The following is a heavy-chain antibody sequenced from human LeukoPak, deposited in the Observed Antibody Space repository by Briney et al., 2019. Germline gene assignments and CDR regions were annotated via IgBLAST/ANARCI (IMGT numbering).Heavy chain of an antibody. D-gene: IGHD4-17*01. CDR3: AKPEAYGDYLNWYFDL. CDR2: ISYDGSNK. CDR1: GFTFSSYG. V-gene: IGHV3-30*18. J-gene: IGHJ2*01. Sequence: PGGSLRLSCAASGFTFSSYGMHWVRQAPGKGLEWVVVISYDGSNKYYADSVKGRFTISRDNSKNTLYLQMNSLRAEDTAVYYCAKPEAYGDYLNWYFDLWGRGTLVTVSS.